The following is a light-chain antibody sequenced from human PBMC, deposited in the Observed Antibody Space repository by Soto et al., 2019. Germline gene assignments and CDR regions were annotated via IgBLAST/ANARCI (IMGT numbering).Light chain of an antibody. CDR3: QQYGISPRT. CDR1: QSVSSSY. J-gene: IGKJ1*01. V-gene: IGKV3-20*01. CDR2: GAS. Sequence: EILLTQSPGTLSLSPGERATLSCRASQSVSSSYLAWYQQKPGQAPRLLIYGASSRATGIPDRFSGSGSGTDFTLTISRLEPEDFAVYYCQQYGISPRTFGQGTKVEI.